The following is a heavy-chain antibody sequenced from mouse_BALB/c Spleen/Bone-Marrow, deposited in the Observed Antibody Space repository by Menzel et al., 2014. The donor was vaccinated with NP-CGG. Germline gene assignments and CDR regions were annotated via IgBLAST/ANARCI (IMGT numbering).Heavy chain of an antibody. CDR1: GFSLSRYS. CDR2: IWGGGST. J-gene: IGHJ3*01. CDR3: ARSLRDPFAY. V-gene: IGHV2-6-4*01. Sequence: VKLVESGPGLVALSQSLSITCTVSGFSLSRYSIHWIRQPPGNGLEWLGMIWGGGSTDYNSALKSRLSISKDNSKSQVFLKMNSLQTDDTAIYYCARSLRDPFAYWGQGTLVTVSA.